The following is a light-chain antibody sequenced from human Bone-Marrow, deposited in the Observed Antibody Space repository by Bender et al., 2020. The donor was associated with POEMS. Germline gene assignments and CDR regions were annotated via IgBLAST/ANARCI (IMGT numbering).Light chain of an antibody. Sequence: SYVLTQPPSVSVAPGQTARITCGGTNIGTTSVHWYQQRPGQAPVLVIYDDSDRPSGVPDRFSGSKSGNTATLTISRVAAGDEADYYCQAWDSLTGVIFGGGTKLTVL. CDR2: DDS. V-gene: IGLV3-21*02. CDR1: NIGTTS. CDR3: QAWDSLTGVI. J-gene: IGLJ2*01.